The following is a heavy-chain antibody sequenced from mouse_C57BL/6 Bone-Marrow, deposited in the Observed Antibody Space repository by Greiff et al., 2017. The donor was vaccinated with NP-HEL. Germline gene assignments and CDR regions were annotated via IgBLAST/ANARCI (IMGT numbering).Heavy chain of an antibody. J-gene: IGHJ2*01. CDR2: INPGSGGT. V-gene: IGHV1-54*01. CDR3: ARPFYDGYSHFDY. Sequence: QVQLQQSGAELVRPGTSVKVSCKASGYAFTNYLIEWVKQRPGQGLEWIGVINPGSGGTNYNEKFKGKATLTAYKSSSTAYMQLSSLTSEDSAVYFCARPFYDGYSHFDYWGQGTTLTVSS. CDR1: GYAFTNYL. D-gene: IGHD2-3*01.